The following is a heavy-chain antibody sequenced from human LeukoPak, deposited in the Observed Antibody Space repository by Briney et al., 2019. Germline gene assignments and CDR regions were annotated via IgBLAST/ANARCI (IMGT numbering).Heavy chain of an antibody. V-gene: IGHV3-48*04. Sequence: PGGSLRLSCAAAGFTFSSYSMNWVRQAPGKGLEWVSYIISSSSTIYYADSVKGRFTISRDNAKNSLYLQMNSLRAEDTAVYYCARDWGYCTSTSCHRFDYWGQGTLVTVSS. CDR2: IISSSSTI. J-gene: IGHJ4*02. CDR1: GFTFSSYS. D-gene: IGHD2-2*01. CDR3: ARDWGYCTSTSCHRFDY.